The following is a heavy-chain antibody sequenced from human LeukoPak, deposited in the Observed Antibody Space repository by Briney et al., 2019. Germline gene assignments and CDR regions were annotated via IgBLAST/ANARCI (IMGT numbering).Heavy chain of an antibody. CDR1: GFTFSSYS. J-gene: IGHJ5*02. CDR3: ARDGSSSWYYWFDP. CDR2: ISSSSTI. D-gene: IGHD6-13*01. Sequence: GGSLRLSCAASGFTFSSYSMNWVRQAPGKGLEWVSYISSSSTIYYADSVKGRFTISRDNAKNSLYLQMNGLRAEDTAVYYCARDGSSSWYYWFDPWGQGTLVTVSS. V-gene: IGHV3-48*01.